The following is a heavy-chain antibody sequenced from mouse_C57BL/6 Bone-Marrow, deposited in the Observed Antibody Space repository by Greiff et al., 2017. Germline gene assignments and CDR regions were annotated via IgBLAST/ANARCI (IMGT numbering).Heavy chain of an antibody. J-gene: IGHJ2*01. CDR3: ARSIYYGLDY. CDR1: GYAFSSSW. CDR2: IYPGDGDT. V-gene: IGHV1-82*01. D-gene: IGHD1-1*01. Sequence: QVQLQQSGPELVKPGASVKISCKASGYAFSSSWVNWVKQRPGKGLEWIGRIYPGDGDTNYNGKFKGKATLTADKSSSTAYLQLSSMTSEDSAVYFCARSIYYGLDYWGQGTTLTVSS.